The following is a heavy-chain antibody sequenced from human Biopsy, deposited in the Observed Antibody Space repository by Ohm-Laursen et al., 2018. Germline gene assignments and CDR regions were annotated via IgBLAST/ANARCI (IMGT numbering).Heavy chain of an antibody. D-gene: IGHD6-19*01. CDR3: ARDRRQWLALDY. V-gene: IGHV1-2*02. Sequence: ASVKVSCNASGYTFAGYYLHWVRQAPGQGLEWMGWINPNSGGTNYAQKFQGRVTMTRDTSISTAYMELSRLRSDDTAVYYCARDRRQWLALDYWGQGTLVTVSS. CDR2: INPNSGGT. J-gene: IGHJ4*02. CDR1: GYTFAGYY.